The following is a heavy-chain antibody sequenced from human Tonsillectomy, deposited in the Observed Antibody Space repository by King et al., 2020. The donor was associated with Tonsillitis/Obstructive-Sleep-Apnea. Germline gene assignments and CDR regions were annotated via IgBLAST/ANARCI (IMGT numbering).Heavy chain of an antibody. Sequence: MQLVQSGPEVKKPGTSVKVSCRASGFTFTSSAVQWVRQARGQRLEWIGWIVVGSGNTDYAQKFQERVTITRDMSTSTAYMELGSLRSEDTAVYYCAADSGAYCSSTSCYRYFDLWGRGTLVTVSS. D-gene: IGHD2-2*02. V-gene: IGHV1-58*01. CDR3: AADSGAYCSSTSCYRYFDL. CDR1: GFTFTSSA. J-gene: IGHJ2*01. CDR2: IVVGSGNT.